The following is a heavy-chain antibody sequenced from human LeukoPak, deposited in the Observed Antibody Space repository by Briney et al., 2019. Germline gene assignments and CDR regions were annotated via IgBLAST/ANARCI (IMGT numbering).Heavy chain of an antibody. D-gene: IGHD4-11*01. J-gene: IGHJ4*02. CDR2: VGTAGRI. V-gene: IGHV3-64*05. Sequence: PGGSLRLSCSASGFTFSNFPMHWVRQAPGKGLEYVSGVGTAGRISYVASAKGRFTVSRDNSKNTLFVQMSSLRPEDTAVYYCVNLGVLQYSHPFDYWGQATLVTV. CDR1: GFTFSNFP. CDR3: VNLGVLQYSHPFDY.